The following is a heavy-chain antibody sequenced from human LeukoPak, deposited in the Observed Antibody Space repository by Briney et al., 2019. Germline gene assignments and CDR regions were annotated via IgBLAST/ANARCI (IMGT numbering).Heavy chain of an antibody. CDR2: VSGSGSST. Sequence: GGSLRFSCAASGFTFSSYAMSWVRQAPRKGLEWVSVVSGSGSSTDYADSVKGRFTISGDNSKNTLYLQMSSLSAEDTAVYYCAKMNVLTGYYTPNFDFWGQGTLVTVSS. J-gene: IGHJ4*02. CDR3: AKMNVLTGYYTPNFDF. V-gene: IGHV3-23*01. CDR1: GFTFSSYA. D-gene: IGHD3-9*01.